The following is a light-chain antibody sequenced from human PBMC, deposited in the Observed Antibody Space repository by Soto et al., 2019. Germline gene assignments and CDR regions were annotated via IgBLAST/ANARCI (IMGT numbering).Light chain of an antibody. CDR1: QSISRS. Sequence: EIVLTQSPAILSVSPGERATLSCRASQSISRSLAWYQQKPGQAPRLLISDASTRATGIPARFSGSGSGTDFTLTISRLEPDDFAVYFCQVYSSSPIFTFGPGTKVDI. J-gene: IGKJ3*01. V-gene: IGKV3-15*01. CDR2: DAS. CDR3: QVYSSSPIFT.